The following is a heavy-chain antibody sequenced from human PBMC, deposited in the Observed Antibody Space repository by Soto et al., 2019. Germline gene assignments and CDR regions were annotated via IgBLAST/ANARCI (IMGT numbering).Heavy chain of an antibody. J-gene: IGHJ3*02. V-gene: IGHV3-33*01. CDR1: GFTFSSYG. CDR2: IWYDGSNK. Sequence: QVQLVESGGGVVQPGRSLRLSCAASGFTFSSYGMHWVSQAPGKGLEWVAVIWYDGSNKYYADSVKGRFTISRDNSKNTLYLQMNSLRAEDTAVYYCARDQSYDAFDIWGQGTMVTVSS. CDR3: ARDQSYDAFDI.